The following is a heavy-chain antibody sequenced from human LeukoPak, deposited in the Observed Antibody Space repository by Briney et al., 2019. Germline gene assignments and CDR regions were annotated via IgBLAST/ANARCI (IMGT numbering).Heavy chain of an antibody. CDR1: GFTFRDYC. V-gene: IGHV3-7*01. CDR2: IKQDGGET. D-gene: IGHD6-13*01. Sequence: GGSLRLSSAAPGFTFRDYCINCVRQAPGKGLEWVSSIKQDGGETYYVDSVKGRFTTSTDNAKNTLYLQMNTLRAENTALYYCLRDRGYSTYDCWGEGELVTVSS. CDR3: LRDRGYSTYDC. J-gene: IGHJ4*02.